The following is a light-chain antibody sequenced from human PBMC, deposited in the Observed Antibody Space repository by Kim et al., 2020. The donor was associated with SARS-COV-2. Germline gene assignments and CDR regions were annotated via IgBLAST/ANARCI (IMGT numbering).Light chain of an antibody. V-gene: IGLV3-1*01. CDR3: QAWDSSTVV. CDR2: QDS. Sequence: SVSPGQTASMPCSGDKLGDKYACWYQQKPGQSPVLVIYQDSKRPSGIPERFSGSNSGNTATLTISGTQAMDEADYYCQAWDSSTVVFGGGTKVTVL. CDR1: KLGDKY. J-gene: IGLJ2*01.